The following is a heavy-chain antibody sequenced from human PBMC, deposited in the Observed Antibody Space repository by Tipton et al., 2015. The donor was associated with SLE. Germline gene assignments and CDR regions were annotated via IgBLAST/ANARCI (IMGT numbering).Heavy chain of an antibody. CDR3: AGGSGSGWLDY. D-gene: IGHD6-19*01. J-gene: IGHJ4*02. CDR1: GGSISSYY. Sequence: TLSLTCTVSGGSISSYYWSWIRQPPGKGLEWIGYIYYSGSTNYNPSLKSRVTISVDTSKNQFSLKLSSMTAADTAVYYCAGGSGSGWLDYWGQGTLVTVSS. CDR2: IYYSGST. V-gene: IGHV4-59*01.